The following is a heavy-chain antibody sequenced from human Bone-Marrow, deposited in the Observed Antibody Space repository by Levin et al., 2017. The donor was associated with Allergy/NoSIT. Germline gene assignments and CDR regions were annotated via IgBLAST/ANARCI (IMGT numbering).Heavy chain of an antibody. CDR1: GGSISTSSYY. J-gene: IGHJ4*02. Sequence: SETLSLTCTVSGGSISTSSYYWGWIRQPPGKGLEWIGSIYYGGSTYYNPSLKSRITISADTSKNQFSLKLTSVTAADTAVYYCARHRTQHYDLWSGYPDYWGQGTLVTVSS. CDR2: IYYGGST. CDR3: ARHRTQHYDLWSGYPDY. V-gene: IGHV4-39*01. D-gene: IGHD3-3*01.